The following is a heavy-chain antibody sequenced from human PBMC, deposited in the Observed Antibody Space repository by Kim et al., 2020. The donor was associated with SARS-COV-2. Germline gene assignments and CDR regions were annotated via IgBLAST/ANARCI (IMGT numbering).Heavy chain of an antibody. D-gene: IGHD1-26*01. V-gene: IGHV1-24*01. Sequence: ASVKVSCKFSGYTLTELSMHWVRQAPGKGLEWMGGFDPEDGETIYAQKFQGRVTMTEDTSTDTAYMELSSLRSEDTAVYYCATGPPFIVGATGDRFFYYGMDVWGQGTTVTVSS. CDR2: FDPEDGET. J-gene: IGHJ6*02. CDR1: GYTLTELS. CDR3: ATGPPFIVGATGDRFFYYGMDV.